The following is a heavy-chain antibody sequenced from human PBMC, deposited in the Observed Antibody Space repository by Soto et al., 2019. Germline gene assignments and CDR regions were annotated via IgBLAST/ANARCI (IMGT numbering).Heavy chain of an antibody. Sequence: ASVKVSCNASGYTFTSYGISLVRQAPGQGLEWMGWISAYNGNTNYAQKLQGRVTMTTDTSTSTAYMELRSLRSDDTAVYYCVAIPYSSSWKFDYWGQGTLVTVSS. CDR1: GYTFTSYG. CDR2: ISAYNGNT. D-gene: IGHD6-13*01. CDR3: VAIPYSSSWKFDY. J-gene: IGHJ4*02. V-gene: IGHV1-18*01.